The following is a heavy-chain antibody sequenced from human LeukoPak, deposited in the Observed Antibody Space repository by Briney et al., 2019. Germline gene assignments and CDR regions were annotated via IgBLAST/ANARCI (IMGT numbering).Heavy chain of an antibody. D-gene: IGHD3-3*02. J-gene: IGHJ6*02. CDR1: GGSFSGYY. V-gene: IGHV4-34*01. CDR3: ARGLATHFYYYGMDV. CDR2: INHSGST. Sequence: SETLSLTRAVYGGSFSGYYWSWIRQPPGKGLEWIGEINHSGSTNYNPSLKSRVTISVDTSKNQFSLKLSSVTAADTAVYYCARGLATHFYYYGMDVWGQGTTVTVSS.